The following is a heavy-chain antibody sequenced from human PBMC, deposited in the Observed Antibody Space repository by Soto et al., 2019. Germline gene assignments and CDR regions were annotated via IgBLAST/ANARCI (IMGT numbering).Heavy chain of an antibody. Sequence: ASVKVSCKASGYTFTSYGISWVRQAPGQGLEWMGWISAYNGNTNYAQKLQGRVTMTTDTSTSTAYMELSSLRSEDTAVYYCARHNGELLWVGALVTSKKYGMDGWGQGTTVTVSS. J-gene: IGHJ6*02. V-gene: IGHV1-18*01. CDR2: ISAYNGNT. CDR3: ARHNGELLWVGALVTSKKYGMDG. CDR1: GYTFTSYG. D-gene: IGHD3-10*01.